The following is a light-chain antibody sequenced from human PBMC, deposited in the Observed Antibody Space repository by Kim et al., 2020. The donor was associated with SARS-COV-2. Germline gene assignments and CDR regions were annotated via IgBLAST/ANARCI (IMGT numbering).Light chain of an antibody. CDR1: SGHSSYA. J-gene: IGLJ3*02. Sequence: QLVLTQSPSASASLGASVKLTCTLSSGHSSYAIAWHQQQPEKGPRYLMKLNSDGSHSKGDGIPDRFSGSSSGAERYLTISSLKSEDEADYYCQTWDTGIKMFGGGTQLTVL. V-gene: IGLV4-69*01. CDR3: QTWDTGIKM. CDR2: LNSDGSH.